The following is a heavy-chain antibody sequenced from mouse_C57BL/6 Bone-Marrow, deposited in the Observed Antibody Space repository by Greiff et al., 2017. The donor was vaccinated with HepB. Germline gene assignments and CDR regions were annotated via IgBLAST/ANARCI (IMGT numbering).Heavy chain of an antibody. V-gene: IGHV1-55*01. CDR2: IYPGSGST. D-gene: IGHD4-1*01. J-gene: IGHJ4*01. CDR3: ARETGSLYYAMDY. Sequence: QVQLQQPGAELVKPGASVKMSCKASGYTFTSYWITWVKQRPGQGLEWIGDIYPGSGSTNYNEKFKSKATLTVDTSSSTAYMQLSSLTSEDSAVYYCARETGSLYYAMDYWGQGTSVTVSS. CDR1: GYTFTSYW.